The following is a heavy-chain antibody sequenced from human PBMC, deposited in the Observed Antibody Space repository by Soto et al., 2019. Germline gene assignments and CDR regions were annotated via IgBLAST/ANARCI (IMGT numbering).Heavy chain of an antibody. V-gene: IGHV1-18*01. D-gene: IGHD4-17*01. Sequence: QVQLVQSGAEVKKPGASVKVSCKASGYTFTSYGISWVRQAPGQGLEWMGWISAYNGNTNYTQKLQGRVTMTTDTSTSTDYLELRRLSSDATAVYYCARRDEYGAEGYFDYWGQGTLVTVSS. CDR3: ARRDEYGAEGYFDY. CDR1: GYTFTSYG. J-gene: IGHJ4*02. CDR2: ISAYNGNT.